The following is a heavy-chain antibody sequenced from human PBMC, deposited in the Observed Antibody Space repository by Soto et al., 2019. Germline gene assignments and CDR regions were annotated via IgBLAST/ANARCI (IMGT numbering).Heavy chain of an antibody. CDR3: AKVLSLIAAAVFSPLHY. CDR2: ISYDGSTK. V-gene: IGHV3-30*18. Sequence: QVQLVESGGGVVQPGRSLRLSCAASGFTFSDYGIHWVRQAPGKGLEWVAVISYDGSTKYYADSVKGRFTISRDNSKNTLYLQMNSLRAEDTAVYYCAKVLSLIAAAVFSPLHYWDQGTLVTVSS. J-gene: IGHJ4*02. CDR1: GFTFSDYG. D-gene: IGHD6-13*01.